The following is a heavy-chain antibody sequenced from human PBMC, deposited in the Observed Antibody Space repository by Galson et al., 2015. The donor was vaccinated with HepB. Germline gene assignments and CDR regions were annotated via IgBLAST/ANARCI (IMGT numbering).Heavy chain of an antibody. Sequence: SVKVSCKASGGTFSSYAISWVRQAPGQGLEWMGGIIPIFGTANYAQKFQGRVTITADESTSTAYMELSSLRSEDTAVYYCAREFGIHAPDLGSYYGMDVWGQGTTVTVSS. J-gene: IGHJ6*02. V-gene: IGHV1-69*13. CDR1: GGTFSSYA. CDR3: AREFGIHAPDLGSYYGMDV. D-gene: IGHD3-10*01. CDR2: IIPIFGTA.